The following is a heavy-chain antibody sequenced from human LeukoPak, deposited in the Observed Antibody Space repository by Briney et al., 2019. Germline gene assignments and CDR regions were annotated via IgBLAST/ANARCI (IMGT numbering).Heavy chain of an antibody. D-gene: IGHD1-26*01. CDR2: IYYSGST. CDR3: SSGSYLDY. V-gene: IGHV4-59*01. J-gene: IGHJ4*02. CDR1: GVSICSYY. Sequence: SETLSLTCTLSGVSICSYYWGGIRQPPGKGLEWIGYIYYSGSTNYNPSLKSRVTISVDTSKNQFSLKLTSVTAADTAVYYCSSGSYLDYWGQGTLVTVSS.